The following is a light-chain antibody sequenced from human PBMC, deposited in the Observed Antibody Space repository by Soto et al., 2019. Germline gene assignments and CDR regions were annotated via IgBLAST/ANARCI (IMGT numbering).Light chain of an antibody. CDR2: GAS. J-gene: IGKJ4*01. Sequence: EIMVKMSPAALSVTKGERDTLTCWASQSVINNLAWYQQKPGQAPRLLIYGASSRATGIPDRFSGSGSGTDFTLTISRLEPEDFAVYYCQQYATPPLTFGGGTKVDIK. CDR3: QQYATPPLT. V-gene: IGKV3-20*01. CDR1: QSVINN.